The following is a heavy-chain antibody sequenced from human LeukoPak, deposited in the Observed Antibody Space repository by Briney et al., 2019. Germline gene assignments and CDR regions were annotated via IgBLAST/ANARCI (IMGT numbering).Heavy chain of an antibody. CDR3: ARDWADIVVVVAATHDNDAFDI. D-gene: IGHD2-15*01. CDR2: ISAYNGNT. J-gene: IGHJ3*02. Sequence: GASVKVSCKASGYIFTSYGISWVRQAPGQGLEWMGWISAYNGNTNYAQKLQGRVTMTTDTSTSTAYMELRSLRPDDTAVYYCARDWADIVVVVAATHDNDAFDIWGQGTMVTVSS. V-gene: IGHV1-18*01. CDR1: GYIFTSYG.